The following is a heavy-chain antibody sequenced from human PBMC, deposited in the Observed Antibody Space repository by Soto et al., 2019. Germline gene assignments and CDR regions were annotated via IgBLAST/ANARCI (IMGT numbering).Heavy chain of an antibody. Sequence: GGSLRLSCAASGFTFSSCAMSWVRQAPGKGLDWVSAISGSGGSTYSADSVKGRFTISRDNSKNTLYLQMNRLRAEETAVYNCAKDFMRYCSGGSCYGYYYYYYGMDVWGQGTTVTVSS. D-gene: IGHD2-15*01. J-gene: IGHJ6*02. CDR1: GFTFSSCA. CDR3: AKDFMRYCSGGSCYGYYYYYYGMDV. CDR2: ISGSGGST. V-gene: IGHV3-23*01.